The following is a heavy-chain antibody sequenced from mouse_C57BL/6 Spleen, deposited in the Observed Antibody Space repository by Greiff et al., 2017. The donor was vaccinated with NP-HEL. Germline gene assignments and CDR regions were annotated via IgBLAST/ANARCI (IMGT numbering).Heavy chain of an antibody. CDR2: IDPSDSYT. D-gene: IGHD1-1*01. V-gene: IGHV1-69*01. Sequence: QVQLQQPGAELVMPGASVKLSCKASGYTFTSYWMHWVKQRPGQGLEWIGEIDPSDSYTNYNQKFKGKSTLTVDKSSSTAYMQLSSLTSEDSAVYYCARISSSYKDYWGQGTTLTVSS. CDR1: GYTFTSYW. J-gene: IGHJ2*01. CDR3: ARISSSYKDY.